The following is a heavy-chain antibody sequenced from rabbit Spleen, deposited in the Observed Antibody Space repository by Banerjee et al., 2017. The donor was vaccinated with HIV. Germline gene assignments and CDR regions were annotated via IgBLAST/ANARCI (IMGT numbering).Heavy chain of an antibody. CDR2: IATSSGST. V-gene: IGHV1S47*01. CDR3: ARDLVGVIGWNFYL. CDR1: GFSFSSNG. D-gene: IGHD5-1*01. J-gene: IGHJ4*01. Sequence: QEQLVESGGGLVKPEGSLTLTCTASGFSFSSNGICWVRQAPGKGLEWIAYIATSSGSTWYASWAKGRFTISRSTSLNTVDLKMTSLTAADTATYFCARDLVGVIGWNFYLWGPGTLVTVS.